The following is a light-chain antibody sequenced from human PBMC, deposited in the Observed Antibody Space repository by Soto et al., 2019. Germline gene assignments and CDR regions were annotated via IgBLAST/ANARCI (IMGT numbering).Light chain of an antibody. Sequence: DIQLTQSPSFLSASVGDSVTITCRASQGISSYLAWYQQKPGKAPKLLIYAASALQSGVPSRFSGSGSGTEFTLTISSLQPDDFATYYCQQYNSFGWTFGQGTKVDI. CDR2: AAS. CDR1: QGISSY. J-gene: IGKJ1*01. CDR3: QQYNSFGWT. V-gene: IGKV1-9*01.